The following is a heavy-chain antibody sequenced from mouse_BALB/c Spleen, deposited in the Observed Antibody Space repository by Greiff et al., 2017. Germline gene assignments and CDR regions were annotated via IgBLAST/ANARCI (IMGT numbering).Heavy chain of an antibody. Sequence: EVQLQQSGAELVRSGASVKLSCTASGFNIKDYYMHWVKQRPEQGLEWIGWIDPENGDTEYAPKFQGKATMTADTSSNTAYLQLSSLTSEDTAVYYCASYAYYAMDYWGQGTSVTVSS. CDR3: ASYAYYAMDY. V-gene: IGHV14-4*02. D-gene: IGHD1-1*01. J-gene: IGHJ4*01. CDR1: GFNIKDYY. CDR2: IDPENGDT.